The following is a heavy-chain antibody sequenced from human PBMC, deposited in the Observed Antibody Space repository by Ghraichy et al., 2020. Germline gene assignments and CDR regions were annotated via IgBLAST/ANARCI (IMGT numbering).Heavy chain of an antibody. CDR2: IYTSGST. J-gene: IGHJ5*02. D-gene: IGHD5-18*01. CDR1: GGSISSGSYY. Sequence: SETLSLTCTVSGGSISSGSYYWSWIRQPAGKGLEWIGRIYTSGSTNYNPSLKSRVTISVDTSKNQFSLKLSSVTAADTAVYYCAREREVQLWSKSYNWFDPWGQGTLVTVSS. V-gene: IGHV4-61*02. CDR3: AREREVQLWSKSYNWFDP.